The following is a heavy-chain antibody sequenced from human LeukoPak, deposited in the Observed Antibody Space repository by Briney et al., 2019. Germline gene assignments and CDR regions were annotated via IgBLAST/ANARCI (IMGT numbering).Heavy chain of an antibody. CDR2: IYHSGST. Sequence: SETLSLTCTVSGGSFSSYYWSWIRQPPGKGLEWIGDIYHSGSTNYNPSLKSRVTIPVDKSKNQFSLKLSSVTAADTAVYYCGRLWPSYSSGWNRWFDPWGQGTLVAVSS. CDR1: GGSFSSYY. CDR3: GRLWPSYSSGWNRWFDP. D-gene: IGHD6-19*01. V-gene: IGHV4-59*01. J-gene: IGHJ5*02.